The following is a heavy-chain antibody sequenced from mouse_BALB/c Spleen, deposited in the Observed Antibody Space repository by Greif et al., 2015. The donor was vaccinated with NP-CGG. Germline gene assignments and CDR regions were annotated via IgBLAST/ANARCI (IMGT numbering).Heavy chain of an antibody. D-gene: IGHD2-1*01. J-gene: IGHJ4*01. CDR3: ARYGNYAMDY. CDR2: ISSGSSTI. CDR1: GSTFSSFG. V-gene: IGHV5-17*02. Sequence: EVKLMESGGGLVQPGGSRKLSCAASGSTFSSFGMHWVRQAPEKGLEWVAYISSGSSTIYYADTVKGRFTISRDNPKNTLFLQMTSLRSEDTAMYYCARYGNYAMDYWGQGTSVTVSS.